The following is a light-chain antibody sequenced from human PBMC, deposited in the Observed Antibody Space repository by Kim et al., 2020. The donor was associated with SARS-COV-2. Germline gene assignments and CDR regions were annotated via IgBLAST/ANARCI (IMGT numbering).Light chain of an antibody. CDR2: YDS. CDR1: NIGSKS. CDR3: QVWDSSSDHRV. V-gene: IGLV3-21*04. Sequence: SYELTQPPSVSVAPGKTARITCGGNNIGSKSVHWYQQKPGQAPVLVIYYDSDRPSGIPERFSGSNSGNTATLTISRVEPGDEADYYCQVWDSSSDHRVFGGGTQLTVL. J-gene: IGLJ3*02.